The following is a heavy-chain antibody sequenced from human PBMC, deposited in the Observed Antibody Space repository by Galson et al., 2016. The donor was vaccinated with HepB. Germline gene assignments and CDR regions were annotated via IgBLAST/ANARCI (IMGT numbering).Heavy chain of an antibody. CDR1: GFTFSIYG. CDR3: AKKSPGKELSPPDY. CDR2: TSSDESVK. J-gene: IGHJ4*02. D-gene: IGHD1-26*01. Sequence: SLRLSCAASGFTFSIYGMHWIRQAPGKGLEWVATTSSDESVKHYADPVQGRFTISKDNFKNTLYLQMNSLRAEDTAVDYCAKKSPGKELSPPDYWGQGTLVTVSS. V-gene: IGHV3-30*18.